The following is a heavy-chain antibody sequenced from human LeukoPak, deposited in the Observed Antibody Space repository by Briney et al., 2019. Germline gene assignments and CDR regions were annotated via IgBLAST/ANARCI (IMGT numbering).Heavy chain of an antibody. V-gene: IGHV3-9*01. CDR3: AKVMYSSSWNFDY. CDR2: IRWYCGSI. J-gene: IGHJ4*02. CDR1: VFPFYVYP. Sequence: PGGSLRLSCAASVFPFYVYPIQWPGKAPGKGLEWVWGIRWYCGSIGYADSVEGRFTISRDKSKITLYLQMNSLRAEDTAVYYCAKVMYSSSWNFDYWGQGTLVTVSS. D-gene: IGHD6-13*01.